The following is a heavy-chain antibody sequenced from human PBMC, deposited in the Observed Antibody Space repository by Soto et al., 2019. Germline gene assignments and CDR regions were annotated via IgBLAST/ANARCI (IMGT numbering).Heavy chain of an antibody. D-gene: IGHD6-19*01. CDR1: GFTFSSYS. J-gene: IGHJ3*02. CDR2: ISSSSSTI. Sequence: GSLRLSCAASGFTFSSYSMNWVRQAPGKGLEWVSYISSSSSTIYYADSVKGRFTISRDNAKNSLYLQMNSLRAEDTAVYYCARARVYSICWSDAFDIWAQGTMLTVSS. CDR3: ARARVYSICWSDAFDI. V-gene: IGHV3-48*01.